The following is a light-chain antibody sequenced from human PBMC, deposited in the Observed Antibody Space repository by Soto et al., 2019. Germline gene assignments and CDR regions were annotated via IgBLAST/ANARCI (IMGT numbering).Light chain of an antibody. CDR3: CSYAGSSTFVV. Sequence: QSVLTQPASVSGSPGQSITISCAGTSSDVGSYNFVSWYQQHPGKAPKLMIYEGNKRPSGVSNRFSGSKSGNTASLTNSGLQAADEADYYCCSYAGSSTFVVFGGGTQLTVL. V-gene: IGLV2-23*03. CDR1: SSDVGSYNF. J-gene: IGLJ2*01. CDR2: EGN.